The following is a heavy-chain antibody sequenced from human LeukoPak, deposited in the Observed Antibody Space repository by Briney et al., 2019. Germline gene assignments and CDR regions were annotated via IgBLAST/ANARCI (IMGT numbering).Heavy chain of an antibody. Sequence: PGGSLRLSCTASGFTFGDYAMSWVRQAPGKGVEWGGFIRSKAYGGTTEYAASVKGRFTISRDDSKSIAYLQMNSLKTEDTAVYYCTRPGVYGDGDCWGQGTLVTVSS. D-gene: IGHD4-17*01. CDR3: TRPGVYGDGDC. V-gene: IGHV3-49*04. CDR1: GFTFGDYA. J-gene: IGHJ4*02. CDR2: IRSKAYGGTT.